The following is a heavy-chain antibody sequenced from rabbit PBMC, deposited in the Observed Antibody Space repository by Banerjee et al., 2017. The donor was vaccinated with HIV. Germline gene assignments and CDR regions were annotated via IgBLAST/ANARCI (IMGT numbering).Heavy chain of an antibody. V-gene: IGHV1S45*01. CDR3: ARDLAGVIGWNFGL. CDR2: IYAGSSGSA. Sequence: QEQLVESGGGLVQPEGSLTLTCTASGFDFSSNAICWVRQAPGKGLEWIGTIYAGSSGSAYYASWVNGRFTISKTSSTTVTLQMTSLTAADTATYFCARDLAGVIGWNFGLWGPGTLVTVS. D-gene: IGHD4-1*01. J-gene: IGHJ4*01. CDR1: GFDFSSNA.